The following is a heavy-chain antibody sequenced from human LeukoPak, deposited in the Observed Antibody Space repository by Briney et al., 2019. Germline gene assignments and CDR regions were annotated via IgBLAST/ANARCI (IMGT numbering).Heavy chain of an antibody. J-gene: IGHJ4*02. CDR2: IDTTTGNP. CDR1: GGTFSSYA. V-gene: IGHV7-4-1*02. CDR3: VRGTPTPGMDY. Sequence: SVKLSCTASGGTFSSYAISWVRQAPGQGLEWMGNIDTTTGNPRYAQDFTGRFVFSLDTSVSTAYLQITSLKADDTAAYYCVRGTPTPGMDYWGQGTQVTVSS. D-gene: IGHD3-10*01.